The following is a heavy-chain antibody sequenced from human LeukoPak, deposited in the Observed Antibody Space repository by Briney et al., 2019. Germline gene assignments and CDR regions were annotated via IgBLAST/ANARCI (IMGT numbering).Heavy chain of an antibody. D-gene: IGHD6-13*01. Sequence: ASVKVSCKASGYTFTGYYMHWVRQAPGPGLEWMGWINPNSGGTNYAQKFQGRVTMTRDTSISTAYMELSRLRSDDTAVYYCAILPGYSSSSVDYWGQGTLVTVSS. CDR3: AILPGYSSSSVDY. V-gene: IGHV1-2*02. CDR1: GYTFTGYY. CDR2: INPNSGGT. J-gene: IGHJ4*02.